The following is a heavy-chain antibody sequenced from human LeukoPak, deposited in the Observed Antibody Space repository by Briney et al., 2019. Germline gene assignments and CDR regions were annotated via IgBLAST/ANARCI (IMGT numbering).Heavy chain of an antibody. CDR1: GFSVSSSY. CDR2: IYSGGNT. Sequence: GGSLRLSCAASGFSVSSSYMSWVREAPGKGLEWVSVIYSGGNTYYADSVKGRFTTSRDNSKNTLYLQMNSLRAGDTAVYYCARWTSSSMTTNPLFGYWGQGTLVTVSS. V-gene: IGHV3-66*01. D-gene: IGHD3-10*02. CDR3: ARWTSSSMTTNPLFGY. J-gene: IGHJ4*02.